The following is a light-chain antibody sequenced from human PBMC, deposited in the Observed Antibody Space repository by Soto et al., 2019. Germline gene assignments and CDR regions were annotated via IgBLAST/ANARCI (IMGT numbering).Light chain of an antibody. CDR3: CSYAGTYTLV. Sequence: QSALTQPRSVSGSPGQSVTISCTGSSSDVGGYDFVSWYQQHPGKAPKLMISDVSERPSGVPDRFSGSKSANTASLTISGLQAEDEADYYCCSYAGTYTLVFGEGTKRTVL. V-gene: IGLV2-11*01. J-gene: IGLJ3*02. CDR1: SSDVGGYDF. CDR2: DVS.